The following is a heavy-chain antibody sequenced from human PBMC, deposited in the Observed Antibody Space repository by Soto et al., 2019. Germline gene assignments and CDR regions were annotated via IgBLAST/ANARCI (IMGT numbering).Heavy chain of an antibody. Sequence: EVQLVESGGGLVTPGGSLTLSCAASGFSFSPAWMNWVRQAPGKGLEWVGLIKSKGGGGTADYAAPVKGRFIISRDDSKNTIYLQMNSLKREDTALYYCIWQQDFYYGRAVWGQGNTVTVSS. CDR2: IKSKGGGGTA. CDR1: GFSFSPAW. J-gene: IGHJ6*02. V-gene: IGHV3-15*07. D-gene: IGHD6-13*01. CDR3: IWQQDFYYGRAV.